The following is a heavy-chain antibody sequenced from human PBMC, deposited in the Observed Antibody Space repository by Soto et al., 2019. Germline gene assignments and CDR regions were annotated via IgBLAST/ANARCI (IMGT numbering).Heavy chain of an antibody. CDR2: IRSRSYGVTT. V-gene: IGHV3-49*04. J-gene: IGHJ4*02. CDR3: TRLYDSSGYYQYYFDY. CDR1: GFTFGDYA. D-gene: IGHD3-22*01. Sequence: PGGSLRLSCTASGFTFGDYAMSWVSQAQGKGLGWVGFIRSRSYGVTTEYAASVKGGFTISRDDSKSIAYLQMNSLKTEDTAVYYCTRLYDSSGYYQYYFDYWGQGTLVTVSS.